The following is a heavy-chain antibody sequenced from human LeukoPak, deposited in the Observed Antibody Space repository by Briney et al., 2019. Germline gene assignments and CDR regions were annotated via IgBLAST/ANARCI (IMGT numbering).Heavy chain of an antibody. D-gene: IGHD3-3*01. Sequence: SQTLSLTCAISGDSVSSNSAAWTWIRQSPSRGLEWLGRTYYRSKWYNDYAVSVKSRITINPDTSKNQFSLQLNSVTPEDTAVYYCARDPTNYDFWSGFQTYCGMDVWGQGTTVTVSS. J-gene: IGHJ6*02. CDR3: ARDPTNYDFWSGFQTYCGMDV. V-gene: IGHV6-1*01. CDR1: GDSVSSNSAA. CDR2: TYYRSKWYN.